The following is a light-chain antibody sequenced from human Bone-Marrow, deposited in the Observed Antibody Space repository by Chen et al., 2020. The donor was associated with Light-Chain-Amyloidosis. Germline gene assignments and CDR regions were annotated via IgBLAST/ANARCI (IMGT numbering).Light chain of an antibody. CDR2: GSS. CDR1: QTISSNY. Sequence: EIVLTQSPGTLSLSPGEGANLSCRASQTISSNYLTWYQQKFGQAPRLLIYGSSSRATGIPDRFTGSCSETDFTLTINRLEPEDDAMYYCQQYGTSPLTFGGGTKLEIK. V-gene: IGKV3-20*01. CDR3: QQYGTSPLT. J-gene: IGKJ4*01.